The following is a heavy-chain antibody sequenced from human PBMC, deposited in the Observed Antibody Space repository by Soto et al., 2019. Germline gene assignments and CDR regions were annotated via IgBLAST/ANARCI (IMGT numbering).Heavy chain of an antibody. CDR3: AKAVASILTYCSGGSCYYFDY. J-gene: IGHJ4*02. CDR2: ISGSGGST. V-gene: IGHV3-23*01. D-gene: IGHD2-15*01. CDR1: GFTFSSYA. Sequence: GGSLRLSCAASGFTFSSYAMSWVRQAPGKGLEWVSAISGSGGSTYYADSVKGRFTISRDNSKNTLYLQMNSPRAEDTAVYYCAKAVASILTYCSGGSCYYFDYWGQGTLVTVSS.